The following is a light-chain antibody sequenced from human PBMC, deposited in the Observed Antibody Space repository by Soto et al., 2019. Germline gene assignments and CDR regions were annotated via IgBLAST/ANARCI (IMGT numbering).Light chain of an antibody. J-gene: IGKJ1*01. CDR2: WAS. CDR1: QSVLYNANNKNY. V-gene: IGKV4-1*01. Sequence: DIVMTQSPDSLAVSLGERATINCKSSQSVLYNANNKNYLAWYQQRPRQSPKLLISWASTRESGVPDRFSGSGSETDFTLTISSLQAEDVAVYYCQQYYGTPTFDQWTKV. CDR3: QQYYGTPT.